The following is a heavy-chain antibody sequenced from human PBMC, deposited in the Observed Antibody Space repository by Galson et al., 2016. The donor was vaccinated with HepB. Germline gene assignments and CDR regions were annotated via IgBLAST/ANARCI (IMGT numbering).Heavy chain of an antibody. V-gene: IGHV3-23*01. CDR1: GFTFSNYP. J-gene: IGHJ3*01. D-gene: IGHD4-17*01. CDR3: VRDNFADY. Sequence: SLRLSCAASGFTFSNYPMNWVRQAPGKGLQWVSTIAARSDGSYYEDSVRGRFTISRDNSKNTLSLQMNNLGVEDTALYFCVRDNFADYWGQGTVVTVSS. CDR2: IAARSDGS.